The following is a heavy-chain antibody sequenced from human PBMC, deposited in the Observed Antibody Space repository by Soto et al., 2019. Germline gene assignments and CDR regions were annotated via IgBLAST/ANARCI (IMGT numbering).Heavy chain of an antibody. CDR1: GYAFSNND. CDR3: ARMATSGTLNWFDP. J-gene: IGHJ5*02. CDR2: MNPNSGNG. V-gene: IGHV1-8*01. Sequence: QVQLVQSGAEVKEPGASVKVSCQASGYAFSNNDISWVRHVTGQGLEWMGWMNPNSGNGGYSQKCQGRGTMTSDTSTSTAYRERTSLASEDTAVYDCARMATSGTLNWFDPWGQGTLVTVSS.